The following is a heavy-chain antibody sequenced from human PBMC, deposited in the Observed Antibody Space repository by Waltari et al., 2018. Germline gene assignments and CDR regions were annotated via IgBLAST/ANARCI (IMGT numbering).Heavy chain of an antibody. CDR3: AKGQYYDRSGALFDY. J-gene: IGHJ4*02. Sequence: QVQLVESGGGVVQPGGSLRLSCATSGFTFSNYGMHWVRQAPGKGLEWVAFIRFDGTNKQYGDSVQGRFTISRDSFRNTVYLQMNSLRDEDTSVYYCAKGQYYDRSGALFDYWGQGALVTVSS. CDR2: IRFDGTNK. V-gene: IGHV3-30*02. D-gene: IGHD3-22*01. CDR1: GFTFSNYG.